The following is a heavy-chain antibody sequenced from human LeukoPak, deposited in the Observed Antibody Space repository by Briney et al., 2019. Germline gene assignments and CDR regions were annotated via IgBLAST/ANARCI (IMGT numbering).Heavy chain of an antibody. J-gene: IGHJ4*02. Sequence: PGGSLRLSCAASGFTFSSYWMSWVRQAPGKGLEWVANIKQDGSEKYYVDSVKGRFTISRDNSKNTLYLQMNSLRAEDTAVYYCARDLGDIVVVPAAHGGQGTLVTVSS. CDR2: IKQDGSEK. CDR3: ARDLGDIVVVPAAH. V-gene: IGHV3-7*01. D-gene: IGHD2-2*01. CDR1: GFTFSSYW.